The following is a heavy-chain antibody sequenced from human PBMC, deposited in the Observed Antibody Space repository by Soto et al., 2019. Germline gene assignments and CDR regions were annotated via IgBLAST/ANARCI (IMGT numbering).Heavy chain of an antibody. V-gene: IGHV3-23*01. D-gene: IGHD2-2*01. CDR1: GFTFSSYA. CDR2: ISVSGDRT. Sequence: GGSLRLSCAASGFTFSSYAMCWVRQAPGKGLEWVSSISVSGDRTYYADSVKGRFTISRDNSRNTLHLQMNSLRAEDTAVYYCAKDGESITRKKPLDNWGQG. J-gene: IGHJ4*02. CDR3: AKDGESITRKKPLDN.